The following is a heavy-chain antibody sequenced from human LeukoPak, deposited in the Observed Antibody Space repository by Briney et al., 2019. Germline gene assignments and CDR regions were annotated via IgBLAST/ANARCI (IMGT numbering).Heavy chain of an antibody. CDR3: ARFTGGYSVPDY. CDR2: ISSSSSYI. D-gene: IGHD5-18*01. V-gene: IGHV3-21*01. Sequence: KTGGSLRLSCAASGFTFSSYSMNWVRQAPGKGLEWVSSISSSSSYIYYADSVKGRFTISRDNAKNSLYLQMNSLRAEDTAVYYCARFTGGYSVPDYWGQGTLVTVSS. J-gene: IGHJ4*02. CDR1: GFTFSSYS.